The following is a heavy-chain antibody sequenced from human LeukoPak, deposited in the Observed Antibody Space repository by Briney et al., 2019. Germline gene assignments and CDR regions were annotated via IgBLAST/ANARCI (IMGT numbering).Heavy chain of an antibody. CDR1: GDSISSGGNY. D-gene: IGHD5-12*01. Sequence: PSETLSLTCTVSGDSISSGGNYWSWLRQHPGKGLEWIGYIYYSGSTYYNPFLKSRLTISVDTPKNQFSLKLSSVTAADTAVYYCARWGNSGYASGYFDYWGQGTLVTVSS. J-gene: IGHJ4*02. V-gene: IGHV4-31*03. CDR3: ARWGNSGYASGYFDY. CDR2: IYYSGST.